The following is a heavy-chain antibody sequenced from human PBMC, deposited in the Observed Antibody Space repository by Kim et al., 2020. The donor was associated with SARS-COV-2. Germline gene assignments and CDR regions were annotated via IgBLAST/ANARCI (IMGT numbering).Heavy chain of an antibody. J-gene: IGHJ4*02. CDR3: ANVYGPRLGNYYDSSGYFRDY. V-gene: IGHV3-23*01. Sequence: GGSLRLSCAASGFTFSSYAMSWVRQAPGKGLEWVSAISGSGGSTYYADSVKGRFTISRDNSKNTLYLQMNSLRAEDTAVYYCANVYGPRLGNYYDSSGYFRDYWGQGTLVTVSS. CDR2: ISGSGGST. D-gene: IGHD3-22*01. CDR1: GFTFSSYA.